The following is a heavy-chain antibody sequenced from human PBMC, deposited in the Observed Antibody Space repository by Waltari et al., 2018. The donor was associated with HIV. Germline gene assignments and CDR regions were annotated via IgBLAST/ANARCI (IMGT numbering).Heavy chain of an antibody. D-gene: IGHD1-1*01. J-gene: IGHJ4*02. V-gene: IGHV3-74*01. CDR3: AVPRCNRANCHFAS. CDR2: INTDGTYT. CDR1: GFSFTSSG. Sequence: EVRLEESGGGLVQPGGSLRLSCAASGFSFTSSGMHWVRQVPGKRPEWVSRINTDGTYTNYADAVRGRFSNSRDNAKNTLYLQMNSLKVEDTAVYFCAVPRCNRANCHFASWGQGTLVTVSS.